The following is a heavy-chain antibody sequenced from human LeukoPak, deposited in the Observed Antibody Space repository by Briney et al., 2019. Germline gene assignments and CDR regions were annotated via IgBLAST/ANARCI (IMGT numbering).Heavy chain of an antibody. CDR3: ARERESGRSDAFDL. J-gene: IGHJ3*01. CDR2: INPNTGGT. CDR1: GYIFTGYY. Sequence: ASVKVSCKTSGYIFTGYYIHWVRQAPGQGLEWMGWINPNTGGTNYARDFQGRVTMTRDTYVTTAYMELRSLRSDDTAVYFCARERESGRSDAFDLWGQGTMVTVSS. D-gene: IGHD3-10*01. V-gene: IGHV1-2*02.